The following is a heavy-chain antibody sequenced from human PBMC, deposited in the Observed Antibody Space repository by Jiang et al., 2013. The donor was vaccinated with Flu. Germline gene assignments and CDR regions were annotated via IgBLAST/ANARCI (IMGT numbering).Heavy chain of an antibody. D-gene: IGHD2-15*01. V-gene: IGHV3-33*01. CDR2: IWDSGNDK. CDR3: ARNQGPCSGGTCYPDY. Sequence: VQLVESGGGVVQPGRSLRLSCAGSGFTFRGYGMHWVRQAPGQGLEWLAIIWDSGNDKYYGDSVKGRFTVSRDNSKNTLYLQMDSLRADDTAVYYCARNQGPCSGGTCYPDYWGQGTLVTVSS. CDR1: GFTFRGYG. J-gene: IGHJ4*02.